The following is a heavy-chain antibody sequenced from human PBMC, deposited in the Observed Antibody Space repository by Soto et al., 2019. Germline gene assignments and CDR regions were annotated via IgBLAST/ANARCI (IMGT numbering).Heavy chain of an antibody. D-gene: IGHD2-8*01. CDR3: GRGGVPDY. CDR2: ISNSGST. Sequence: PSETLSLTCAVSSGSISGSHWWSWVRQPPGKGLEWIGEISNSGSTNYNPSLRSRVAISVDKSKNQFSLKLNSVTAADTAVYHCGRGGVPDYWGQGILVTVSS. V-gene: IGHV4-4*02. J-gene: IGHJ4*02. CDR1: SGSISGSHW.